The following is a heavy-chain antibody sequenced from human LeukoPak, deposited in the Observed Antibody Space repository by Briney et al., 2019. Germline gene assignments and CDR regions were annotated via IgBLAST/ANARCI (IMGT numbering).Heavy chain of an antibody. CDR2: IYYSGST. CDR1: GGSISSYY. D-gene: IGHD6-19*01. CDR3: ARGSSGWYSHLDY. Sequence: SETLSLTCTVSGGSISSYYWNWIRQPPGKGLEWIGYIYYSGSTNYNPSLKSRVTISLDTSKNQFSLKLSSVTAADTAVYYCARGSSGWYSHLDYWGQGTLVTVPS. V-gene: IGHV4-59*01. J-gene: IGHJ4*02.